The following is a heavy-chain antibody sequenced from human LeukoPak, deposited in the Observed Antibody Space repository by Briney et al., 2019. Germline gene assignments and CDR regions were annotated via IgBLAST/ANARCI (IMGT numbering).Heavy chain of an antibody. CDR2: IYYSGST. CDR1: GGSISSYY. D-gene: IGHD1-1*01. V-gene: IGHV4-59*01. CDR3: AREASTTGTTLYWFDP. Sequence: PSETLSLTCTVSGGSISSYYWSWIRQPPGKGLEWIGYIYYSGSTNYNPSLKSRVTISVDTSKNQFSLKLSSVTAADTAVYYCAREASTTGTTLYWFDPWGQGTLVTVSS. J-gene: IGHJ5*02.